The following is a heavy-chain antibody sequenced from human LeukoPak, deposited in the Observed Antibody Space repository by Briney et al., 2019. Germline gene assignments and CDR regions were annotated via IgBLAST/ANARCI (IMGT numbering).Heavy chain of an antibody. CDR1: GGSLSSYY. D-gene: IGHD5-18*01. Sequence: SETLSLTCTVSGGSLSSYYWSWIRQPPGKGLEWIGEINHSGSTNYNPSLKSRVTISVDTSKNQFSLKLSSVTAADTAVYYCARSPGIYSYGPKVSGMDVWGKGTTVTVSS. V-gene: IGHV4-34*01. CDR3: ARSPGIYSYGPKVSGMDV. J-gene: IGHJ6*04. CDR2: INHSGST.